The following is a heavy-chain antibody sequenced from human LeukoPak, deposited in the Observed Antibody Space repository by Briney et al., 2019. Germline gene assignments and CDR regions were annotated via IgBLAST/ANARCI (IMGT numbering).Heavy chain of an antibody. CDR2: IKQDGSEK. D-gene: IGHD3-9*01. Sequence: PGGSLRLSCAASGFTFRNYWMSWVRQAPGKGLEWVANIKQDGSEKHYVDSVKGRFTISRDNAKNSLHLQMNSLRAEDTAVYYCARENYDILTYFGTGMDVWGQGTTITVSS. CDR3: ARENYDILTYFGTGMDV. J-gene: IGHJ6*02. V-gene: IGHV3-7*04. CDR1: GFTFRNYW.